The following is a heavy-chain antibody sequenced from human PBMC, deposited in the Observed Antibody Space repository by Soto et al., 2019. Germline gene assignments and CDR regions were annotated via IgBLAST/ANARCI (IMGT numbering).Heavy chain of an antibody. CDR1: GYTFTSYG. D-gene: IGHD6-13*01. J-gene: IGHJ6*02. Sequence: GASVKVSCKASGYTFTSYGISWVRQAPGQGLEWVGRIISLLGLTKYAQKFQGRVTITADKSTSMAYMELSSLKSEDTAMYYCSRDPEKLDGLYDYGMDVWGQGTMVTVSS. V-gene: IGHV1-69*04. CDR2: IISLLGLT. CDR3: SRDPEKLDGLYDYGMDV.